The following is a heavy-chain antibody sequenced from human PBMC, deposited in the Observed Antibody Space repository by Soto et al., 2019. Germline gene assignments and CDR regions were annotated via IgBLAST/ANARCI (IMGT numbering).Heavy chain of an antibody. CDR3: ARHSYGGPTSP. J-gene: IGHJ5*02. CDR2: IKYSGTT. D-gene: IGHD3-16*01. Sequence: PSESLSLTCTVSGGSISSSRCHWGWIRQPPGKGLEWIASIKYSGTTFYNSSLQSRVTVSQDTSKNQFSLRLTSVTAADTAVYYCARHSYGGPTSPWGQGILVNVSS. CDR1: GGSISSSRCH. V-gene: IGHV4-39*01.